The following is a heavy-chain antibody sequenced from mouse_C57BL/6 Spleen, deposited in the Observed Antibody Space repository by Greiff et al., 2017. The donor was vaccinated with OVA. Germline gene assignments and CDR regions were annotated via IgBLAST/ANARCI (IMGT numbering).Heavy chain of an antibody. Sequence: EVQLVESGGDLVKPGGSLKLSCAASGFTFSSYGMSWVRQTPDKRLEWVATISSGGSYTYYPDSVKGRFTISRDNAKNTLYLQMSSLKSEDTAMYYCGRHDSNYFDYWGQGTTLTVSS. CDR2: ISSGGSYT. J-gene: IGHJ2*01. CDR3: GRHDSNYFDY. D-gene: IGHD2-5*01. V-gene: IGHV5-6*01. CDR1: GFTFSSYG.